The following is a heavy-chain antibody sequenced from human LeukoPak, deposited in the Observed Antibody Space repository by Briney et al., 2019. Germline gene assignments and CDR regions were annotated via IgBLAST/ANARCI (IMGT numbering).Heavy chain of an antibody. CDR2: ISGSGVTT. Sequence: PGGSLRLSCAASGFTFSNYGMSWVRQAPGKGLEWVSAISGSGVTTYYADSVKGRFTISRDNAKNSLYLQMNSLRAEDTAVYYCARENTGIAVAGIDYYYYMDVWGKGTTVTVSS. CDR3: ARENTGIAVAGIDYYYYMDV. CDR1: GFTFSNYG. V-gene: IGHV3-23*01. J-gene: IGHJ6*03. D-gene: IGHD6-19*01.